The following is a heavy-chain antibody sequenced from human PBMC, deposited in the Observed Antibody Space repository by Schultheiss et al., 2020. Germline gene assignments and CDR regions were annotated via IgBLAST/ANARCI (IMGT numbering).Heavy chain of an antibody. CDR1: GGSISSYY. Sequence: SATMSLTCTVSGGSISSYYWSWIRQPPGKGLEWIWYIYYSGSTNYNPSLKSRVTISVDTSKNQFSLKLSSVTAADTAVYYCARNRATYYYYYGMDVWGQGTTVTVAS. CDR2: IYYSGST. J-gene: IGHJ6*02. V-gene: IGHV4-59*01. D-gene: IGHD1-26*01. CDR3: ARNRATYYYYYGMDV.